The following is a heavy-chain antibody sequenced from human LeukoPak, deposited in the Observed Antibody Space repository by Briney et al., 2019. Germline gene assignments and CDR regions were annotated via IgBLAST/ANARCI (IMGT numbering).Heavy chain of an antibody. CDR1: GGSFSGYY. J-gene: IGHJ4*02. D-gene: IGHD2-21*01. CDR2: INHSGST. CDR3: ARVWRRGFDY. Sequence: SETLSLTCAVYGGSFSGYYWSWIRQPPGKGLEWIGEINHSGSTNYNPSLKSRVTISVDTSKNQFSLNLISVTAADTAVYYCARVWRRGFDYWGRGTLVTVSS. V-gene: IGHV4-34*01.